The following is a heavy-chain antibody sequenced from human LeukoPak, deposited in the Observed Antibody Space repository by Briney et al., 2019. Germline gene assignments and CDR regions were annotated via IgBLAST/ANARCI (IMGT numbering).Heavy chain of an antibody. CDR3: ARGSIRFLEWLSFDY. CDR2: IIPIFGTA. CDR1: GGTFSSYA. D-gene: IGHD3-3*01. Sequence: GASVKVSCKASGGTFSSYAISWVRQAPGQGLDWMGGIIPIFGTANYAQKFQGGVTITADESTSTAYMELSSLRSEDTAVYYCARGSIRFLEWLSFDYWGQGTLVTVSS. J-gene: IGHJ4*02. V-gene: IGHV1-69*01.